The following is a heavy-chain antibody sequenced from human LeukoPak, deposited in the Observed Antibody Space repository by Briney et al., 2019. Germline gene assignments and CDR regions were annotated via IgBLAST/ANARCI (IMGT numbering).Heavy chain of an antibody. J-gene: IGHJ6*03. CDR2: INPSGGST. D-gene: IGHD3-3*01. V-gene: IGHV1-46*01. CDR3: ARDFWSGYAILDYYYMDV. CDR1: GYTFTSYY. Sequence: ASVKVSCKASGYTFTSYYMHWVRQAPGQGLEWMGIINPSGGSTSYAQKFQGRVTMTRDTSTSTVYMELSSLRSGDTAVYYCARDFWSGYAILDYYYMDVWGKGTTVTVSS.